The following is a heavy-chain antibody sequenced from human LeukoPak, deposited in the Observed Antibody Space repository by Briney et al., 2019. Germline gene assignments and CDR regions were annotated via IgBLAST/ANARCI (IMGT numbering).Heavy chain of an antibody. CDR1: GYTFTSYG. J-gene: IGHJ4*02. CDR3: ARDRMWPDPRFDY. V-gene: IGHV1-18*01. CDR2: ISAYNGNT. D-gene: IGHD2-15*01. Sequence: GASVRVSCKASGYTFTSYGISWVRQAPGQGLEWMGWISAYNGNTNYAQKLQGRVTMTTDTSTSTAYIELRSLRSDDTAVYYCARDRMWPDPRFDYRGQGTLVTVSS.